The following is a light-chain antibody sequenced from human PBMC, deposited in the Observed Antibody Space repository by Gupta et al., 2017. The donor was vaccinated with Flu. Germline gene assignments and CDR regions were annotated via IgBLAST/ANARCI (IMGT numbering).Light chain of an antibody. Sequence: QSVLTQPPSVSGAPGQRVTISCTGSSSNIGAGYDVHWYQQLPGTAPKLLIYGNSNRPSGVPDRFSGSKSGTSASLAITGLQAEDEADYYCQSYDSSLSGPHGVFGGGTKLTVL. J-gene: IGLJ2*01. V-gene: IGLV1-40*01. CDR2: GNS. CDR1: SSNIGAGYD. CDR3: QSYDSSLSGPHGV.